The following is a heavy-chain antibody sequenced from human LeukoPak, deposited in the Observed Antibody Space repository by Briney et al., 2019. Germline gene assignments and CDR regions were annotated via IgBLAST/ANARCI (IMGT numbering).Heavy chain of an antibody. CDR2: INHSGST. D-gene: IGHD2-2*01. V-gene: IGHV4-34*01. CDR1: GGSFSGYY. J-gene: IGHJ6*02. CDR3: ARVPAAILNKTYYYGMDV. Sequence: PSETLSLTCAVYGGSFSGYYWSWIRQPPGKGLEWIGEINHSGSTNYSPSLKSRVTISVDTSKNQFSLKLSSVTAADTPVYYCARVPAAILNKTYYYGMDVWGQGTTVTVSS.